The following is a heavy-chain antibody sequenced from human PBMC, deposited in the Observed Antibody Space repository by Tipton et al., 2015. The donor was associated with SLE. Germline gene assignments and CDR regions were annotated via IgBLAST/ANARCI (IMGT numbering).Heavy chain of an antibody. V-gene: IGHV3-33*06. CDR1: GFTFSSHG. J-gene: IGHJ4*02. Sequence: SLRLSCAASGFTFSSHGMHWVRQAPGKGLEWVAVIWYDGSYKYYADSVKGRFIISRDNSKNTVYLQMNSLRAEDTALYYCAKAGLNYCGDYWGQGTLVAVSS. CDR2: IWYDGSYK. D-gene: IGHD3-10*01. CDR3: AKAGLNYCGDY.